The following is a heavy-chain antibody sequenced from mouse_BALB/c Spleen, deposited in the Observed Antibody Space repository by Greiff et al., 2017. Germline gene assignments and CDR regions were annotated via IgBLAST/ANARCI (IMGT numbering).Heavy chain of an antibody. CDR3: ARGGLYYGYDVGHYYAMDY. CDR1: GYNFTSYW. V-gene: IGHV1-55*01. J-gene: IGHJ4*01. CDR2: IYPGSGST. Sequence: QVQLQQPGAELVKPGTSVKLSCKASGYNFTSYWINWVKLRPGQGLEWIGDIYPGSGSTNYNEKFKSKATLTVDTSSSTAYMQLSSLASEDSALYYCARGGLYYGYDVGHYYAMDYWGQGTSVTVSS. D-gene: IGHD2-2*01.